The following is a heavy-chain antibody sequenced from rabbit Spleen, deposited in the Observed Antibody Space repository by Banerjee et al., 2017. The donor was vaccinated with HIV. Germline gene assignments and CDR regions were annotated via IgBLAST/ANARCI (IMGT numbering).Heavy chain of an antibody. Sequence: QSLEESGGDLVKPGASLTLTCTASGVSFSSSSYMCWVRQAPGKGLEWIACIDTGSSSDLTYSASWAKGRFTISKTSSTTVTLQMTSLTAADTATYFCARDTGSSFSSYGMDLWGPGTLVTVS. CDR3: ARDTGSSFSSYGMDL. CDR1: GVSFSSSSY. D-gene: IGHD8-1*01. CDR2: IDTGSSSDLT. J-gene: IGHJ6*01. V-gene: IGHV1S40*01.